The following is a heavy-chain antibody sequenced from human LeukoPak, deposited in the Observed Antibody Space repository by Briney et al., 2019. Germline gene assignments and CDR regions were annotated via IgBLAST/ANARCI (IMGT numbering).Heavy chain of an antibody. CDR2: IYSGGSR. D-gene: IGHD5-24*01. CDR3: ARDGYSAANDY. J-gene: IGHJ4*02. CDR1: GFTVSSNY. V-gene: IGHV3-53*01. Sequence: PGGSLRLSCAASGFTVSSNYMSWVRQAPGKGLEWVSIIYSGGSRYYADSVKGRFTISRDNAKNSLYLQMNSLRAEDTAVYYCARDGYSAANDYWGQGTLVTVSS.